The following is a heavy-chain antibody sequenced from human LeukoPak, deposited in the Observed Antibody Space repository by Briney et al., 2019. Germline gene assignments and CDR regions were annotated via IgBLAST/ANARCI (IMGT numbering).Heavy chain of an antibody. CDR2: INPNSGGI. CDR1: GYTFTGYY. J-gene: IGHJ3*02. D-gene: IGHD2-2*01. CDR3: AGEVRWGPMVINGSSTSCTRAFDI. V-gene: IGHV1-2*02. Sequence: ASVKVSCKASGYTFTGYYMHWVRQAPGQGLEWMGWINPNSGGINYAQKFQGRVTMTRDTSISTAYMELSRLRSDDTAVYYCAGEVRWGPMVINGSSTSCTRAFDIWGQGTRVTVSS.